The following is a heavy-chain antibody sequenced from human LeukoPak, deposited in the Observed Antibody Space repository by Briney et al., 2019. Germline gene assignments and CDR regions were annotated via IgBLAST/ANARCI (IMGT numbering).Heavy chain of an antibody. CDR2: IYTSGST. CDR3: VKSNSRYQPWTLDI. CDR1: GGSISSGSYY. Sequence: SETLSLTCTVSGGSISSGSYYWSWIRQPAGTGLEWIGRIYTSGSTNYNPSLKSRVTISVDTSKNQFSLKVNSVTAADTAMYYCVKSNSRYQPWTLDIWGRGTMVTVSS. D-gene: IGHD2-2*01. J-gene: IGHJ3*02. V-gene: IGHV4-61*02.